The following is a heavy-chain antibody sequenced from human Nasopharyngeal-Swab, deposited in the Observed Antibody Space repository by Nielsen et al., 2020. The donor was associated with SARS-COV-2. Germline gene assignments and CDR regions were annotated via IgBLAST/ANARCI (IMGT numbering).Heavy chain of an antibody. Sequence: WIRQPPGKGLEWIGEIYHSGSTNYNPSLKSRINISLDKSKNQFSLKLRSVTAADTAVYYCARVIAWFDPRGQGTLVTVSS. J-gene: IGHJ5*02. V-gene: IGHV4-4*02. D-gene: IGHD2-15*01. CDR2: IYHSGST. CDR3: ARVIAWFDP.